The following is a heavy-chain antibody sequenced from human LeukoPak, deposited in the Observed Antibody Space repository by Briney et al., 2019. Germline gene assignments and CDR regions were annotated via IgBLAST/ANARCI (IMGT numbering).Heavy chain of an antibody. Sequence: GGSLRLSCVASGFTFSSFWMSWVRQAPGKGLEWAANIKQDGSERYYVDSVKGRFTISRDNAKSSLYLQMNSLRAEDTAVYYCARDLGGSGWYNYFDYWGQGTLVTVSS. V-gene: IGHV3-7*04. CDR3: ARDLGGSGWYNYFDY. J-gene: IGHJ4*02. CDR2: IKQDGSER. CDR1: GFTFSSFW. D-gene: IGHD6-19*01.